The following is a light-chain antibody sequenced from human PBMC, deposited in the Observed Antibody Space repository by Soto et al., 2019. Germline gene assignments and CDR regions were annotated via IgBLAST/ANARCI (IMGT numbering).Light chain of an antibody. CDR1: QGIGSY. CDR2: YAA. J-gene: IGKJ1*01. Sequence: DIQMTQSPSSLSASVGDRVTITCRASQGIGSYVHWFQQKPGKAPKVLRYYAANLETGVPSRFSGSGSGAEFTLTIISLQPEDFATYYCQQGYSTPLTFGQGTQVEI. V-gene: IGKV1-39*01. CDR3: QQGYSTPLT.